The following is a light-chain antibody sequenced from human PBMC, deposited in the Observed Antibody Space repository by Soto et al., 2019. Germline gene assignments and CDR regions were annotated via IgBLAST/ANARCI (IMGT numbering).Light chain of an antibody. CDR1: SSDVGGYNY. CDR3: CSSAGSYTSV. V-gene: IGLV2-11*01. J-gene: IGLJ3*02. Sequence: QSALTQPRSVSGSPGQSVTISCTGTSSDVGGYNYVSWYQQHPGKAPKLMIYDVSKRPSGVPDRFSGSKSGNTASLTISGLQPEDEAHYYCCSSAGSYTSVFGGGTKVTVL. CDR2: DVS.